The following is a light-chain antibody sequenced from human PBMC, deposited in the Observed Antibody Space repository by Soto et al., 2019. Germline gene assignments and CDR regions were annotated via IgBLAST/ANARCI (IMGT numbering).Light chain of an antibody. V-gene: IGLV2-14*01. CDR1: SSDVGGYNF. CDR2: EVS. CDR3: SSYTSSSTLV. Sequence: QSVLTQPASVSGSPGQSITISCTGTSSDVGGYNFVSWYQQHPGKAPKLMIYEVSNRPSGVSNCFSGSKSGNTASLTISGLQAEDEADYYCSSYTSSSTLVFGGGTKGTVL. J-gene: IGLJ2*01.